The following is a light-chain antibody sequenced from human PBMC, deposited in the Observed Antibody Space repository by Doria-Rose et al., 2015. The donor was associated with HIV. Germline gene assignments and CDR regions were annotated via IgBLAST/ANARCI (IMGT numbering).Light chain of an antibody. CDR3: HQYGASWT. CDR1: QSFSSTY. V-gene: IGKV3-20*01. J-gene: IGKJ1*01. CDR2: DGS. Sequence: EIVLTQSPGTLSLSPGERATLSCRASQSFSSTYLAWYQQKPGQAPSRLIYDGSTSATGIPDRFSASGSGTDFTRTINRLEPEDFALYYCHQYGASWTFGQGTKVEI.